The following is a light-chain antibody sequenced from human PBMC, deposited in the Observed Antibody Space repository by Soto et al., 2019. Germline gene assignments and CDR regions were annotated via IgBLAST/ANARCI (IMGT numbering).Light chain of an antibody. J-gene: IGKJ1*01. CDR3: QHYNSYSEA. Sequence: DIQMTQSPSSLSASAGDTVTITCRASQNIADYLSWYQQKPGKAPKLLIYKASTLKSGVPSRFSGSGSGTEFTLTISSLQPDDFATYYCQHYNSYSEAFGQGTKVDIK. CDR1: QNIADY. CDR2: KAS. V-gene: IGKV1-5*03.